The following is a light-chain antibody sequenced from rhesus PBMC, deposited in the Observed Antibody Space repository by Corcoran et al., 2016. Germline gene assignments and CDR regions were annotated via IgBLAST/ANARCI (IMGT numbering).Light chain of an antibody. CDR2: KGS. CDR1: QSLVHSNGNTY. V-gene: IGKV2-65*01. Sequence: DVVMTQSPLSLPITPGQPASISCRSSQSLVHSNGNTYLSWYQQKPGQPQRLLFYKGSNRYSGVPDRFSGSGAGTDVTLKVSGVEAGDVGVYYGGQGAQLPWTFGRGTKVEIK. J-gene: IGKJ1*01. CDR3: GQGAQLPWT.